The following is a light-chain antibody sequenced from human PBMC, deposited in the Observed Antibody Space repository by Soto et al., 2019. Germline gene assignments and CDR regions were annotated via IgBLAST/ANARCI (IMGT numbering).Light chain of an antibody. CDR2: VTS. CDR3: QQYYNWPRT. Sequence: EIVMTQSPATLSVSPGERATLSCRASQSVSTNLAWYQQKPGQAPRLLIYVTSARATGIPARFSGSGSGTEFTPTISSLQSEDFAVYYCQQYYNWPRTFGQGTKVDIK. CDR1: QSVSTN. J-gene: IGKJ1*01. V-gene: IGKV3-15*01.